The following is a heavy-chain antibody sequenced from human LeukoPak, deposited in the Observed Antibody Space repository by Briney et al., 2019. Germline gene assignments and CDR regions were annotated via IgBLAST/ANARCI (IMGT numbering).Heavy chain of an antibody. V-gene: IGHV3-53*01. CDR3: ARFSSGTYLYFDY. J-gene: IGHJ4*02. CDR2: IYADGGT. CDR1: GFSVTTNY. D-gene: IGHD1-26*01. Sequence: GGSLRLSCAASGFSVTTNYMTWVRQAPGKGLEWVSVIYADGGTYYADSVKGRFTMSRDNSKNTLYLQMNNLRAGDTAVYYCARFSSGTYLYFDYWGQGTLVTVSS.